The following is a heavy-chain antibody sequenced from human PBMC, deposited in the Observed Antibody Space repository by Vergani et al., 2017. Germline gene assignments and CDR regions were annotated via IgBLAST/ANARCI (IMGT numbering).Heavy chain of an antibody. Sequence: EVQLVESGGGLVQPGGSLRLSCAASGFTFSSYSMNWVRQAPGKGLEWVSYISSSSSTIYYADSVKGRFTISRDNAKNSLYLQMNSLRAEDTAVYYCARGVDTAMELNYYYYYMDVWGKGP. V-gene: IGHV3-48*01. D-gene: IGHD5-18*01. CDR2: ISSSSSTI. J-gene: IGHJ6*03. CDR3: ARGVDTAMELNYYYYYMDV. CDR1: GFTFSSYS.